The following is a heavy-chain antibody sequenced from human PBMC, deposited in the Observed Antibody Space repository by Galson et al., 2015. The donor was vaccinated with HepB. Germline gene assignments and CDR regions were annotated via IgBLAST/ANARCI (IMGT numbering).Heavy chain of an antibody. V-gene: IGHV3-30*04. D-gene: IGHD3-22*01. CDR2: ISYDRSNK. CDR3: AREGIVVNDGWDY. CDR1: GFTFSSYA. Sequence: SLRLSCAASGFTFSSYAMHWVRQAPGKGLEWVALISYDRSNKYYADSVKGRFTISRDNSKNTLYLQMNSLRAEDTAVYYCAREGIVVNDGWDYWGQGALVTVSS. J-gene: IGHJ4*02.